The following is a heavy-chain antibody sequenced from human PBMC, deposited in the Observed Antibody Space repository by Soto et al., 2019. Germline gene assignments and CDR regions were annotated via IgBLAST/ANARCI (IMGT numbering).Heavy chain of an antibody. Sequence: EVQLVESGGALVQPGRSLRLSCVASGFNFDDSAMNWVRQVPGKGLGGVSGITWNSGHILYADSVEGRFTISRDNAKKSLYLEVSSLRPGERALYYCAKGRSSVIVVVMDYWGQGTPVTVSS. V-gene: IGHV3-9*01. CDR3: AKGRSSVIVVVMDY. D-gene: IGHD3-22*01. CDR1: GFNFDDSA. J-gene: IGHJ4*02. CDR2: ITWNSGHI.